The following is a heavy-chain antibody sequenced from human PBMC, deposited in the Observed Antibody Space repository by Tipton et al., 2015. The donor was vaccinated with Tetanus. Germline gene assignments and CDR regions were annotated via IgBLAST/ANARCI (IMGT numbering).Heavy chain of an antibody. V-gene: IGHV1-2*02. J-gene: IGHJ6*02. CDR1: GYTFTGYY. CDR2: IDPNSGGT. Sequence: QLVQSGAELKKPGASLKVSCTASGYTFTGYYMYRVRQAPGQGLEWVGWIDPNSGGTIYAQNFQGRVTMTRDTSISTVYMELSRLRSDDTAVYYCARDRGDYIYYGMDVWGPGTTVTVSS. CDR3: ARDRGDYIYYGMDV. D-gene: IGHD3-22*01.